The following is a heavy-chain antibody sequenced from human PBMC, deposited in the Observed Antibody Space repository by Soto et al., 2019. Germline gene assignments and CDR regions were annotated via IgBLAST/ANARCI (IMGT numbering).Heavy chain of an antibody. CDR2: IYFSGST. V-gene: IGHV4-30-4*01. J-gene: IGHJ3*02. Sequence: SGTLTLTCTFSDNSINSGDNSCSWIRQPPWYGLEWIGYIYFSGSTYYNPSLKSRVTISVDTSKNQFSLKLNSVAAADTAIYYCARQVTGLMGYAYDIWGQGTMVTVS. D-gene: IGHD2-8*02. CDR3: ARQVTGLMGYAYDI. CDR1: DNSINSGDNS.